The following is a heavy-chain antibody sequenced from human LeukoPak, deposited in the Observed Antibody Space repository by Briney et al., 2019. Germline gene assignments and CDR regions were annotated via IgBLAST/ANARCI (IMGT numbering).Heavy chain of an antibody. D-gene: IGHD3-10*01. V-gene: IGHV4-34*01. Sequence: PSETLSLTCAVYGGSFSGYYWSWIRQPPGKGLEWIGEINHSGSTNYNPSLKSRVTISVDTSKNQFSLKLSSVTAADTAVCYCARGGTMVRGVIRREYYFDYWGQGTLVTVSS. CDR1: GGSFSGYY. CDR3: ARGGTMVRGVIRREYYFDY. J-gene: IGHJ4*02. CDR2: INHSGST.